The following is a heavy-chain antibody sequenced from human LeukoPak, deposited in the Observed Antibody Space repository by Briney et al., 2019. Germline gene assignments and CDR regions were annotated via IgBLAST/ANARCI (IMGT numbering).Heavy chain of an antibody. V-gene: IGHV1-8*01. CDR1: GYTFTTHD. Sequence: ASVKVSCQASGYTFTTHDINWIRQAAGQGPEWMGWLNPKYGTTGYAQKFEGRVTMTMNTPLATVYMELSSLTSEDTAMYYCARMAPCGADCYFDLWGQGSLVTVSS. CDR2: LNPKYGTT. J-gene: IGHJ4*02. CDR3: ARMAPCGADCYFDL. D-gene: IGHD2-21*02.